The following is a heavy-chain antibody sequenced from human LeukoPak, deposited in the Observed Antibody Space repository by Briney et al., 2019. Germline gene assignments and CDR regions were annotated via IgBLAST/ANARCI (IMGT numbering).Heavy chain of an antibody. J-gene: IGHJ6*02. Sequence: GGSLRLSCAASGFTFSSYAMHWVRQAPGKGLEWVAVISYDGSNKYYADSVKGRFTISRDNSKNTLYLQMNSLRAEDTAVYYCARSLPTGPYYYYGMDVWGQGTTVTVSS. V-gene: IGHV3-30*04. CDR3: ARSLPTGPYYYYGMDV. CDR1: GFTFSSYA. CDR2: ISYDGSNK.